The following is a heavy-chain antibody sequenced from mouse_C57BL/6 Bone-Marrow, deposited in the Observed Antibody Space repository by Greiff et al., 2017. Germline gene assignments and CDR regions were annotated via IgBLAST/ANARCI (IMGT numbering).Heavy chain of an antibody. CDR1: GYTFTGYW. J-gene: IGHJ4*01. CDR2: ILPGSGST. Sequence: VQLLQSGAELVKPGASVKLSCTASGYTFTGYWIEWVKQRPGHGLEWIGEILPGSGSTNYNEKFKGKATFTADTSSNTAYLQLSSLTTEDAAIYYCARWGYAMDYWGRGTSVTVS. CDR3: ARWGYAMDY. V-gene: IGHV1-9*01.